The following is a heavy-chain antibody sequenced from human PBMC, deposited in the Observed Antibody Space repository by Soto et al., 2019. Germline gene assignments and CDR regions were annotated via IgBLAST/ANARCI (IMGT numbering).Heavy chain of an antibody. J-gene: IGHJ6*02. D-gene: IGHD5-12*01. CDR1: GYTFTSYG. V-gene: IGHV1-18*01. CDR3: ARDSGYDFGYYYGMDV. Sequence: ASVKVSCKASGYTFTSYGISWVRQAPGQGLEWMGWISAYNGNTNYAQKLQGRVTMTTDTSTSTAYMGLRSLRSDDTAVYYCARDSGYDFGYYYGMDVWGQGTTVTVSS. CDR2: ISAYNGNT.